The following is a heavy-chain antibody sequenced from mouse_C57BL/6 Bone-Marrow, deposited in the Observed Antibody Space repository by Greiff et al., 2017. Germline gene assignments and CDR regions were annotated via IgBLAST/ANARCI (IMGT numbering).Heavy chain of an antibody. D-gene: IGHD6-1*01. V-gene: IGHV2-5*01. J-gene: IGHJ1*03. CDR1: GFSLTSSG. Sequence: VKLVESGPGLVQPSQCLSITCTASGFSLTSSGVHWVRQSPGKGLEWLGVIWRGGSKDYNAEFMSRLSITKDNSKSQVFFKLNSLQAEDTAIYYCAKRALCGYFDVWGTGTTVTVSS. CDR3: AKRALCGYFDV. CDR2: IWRGGSK.